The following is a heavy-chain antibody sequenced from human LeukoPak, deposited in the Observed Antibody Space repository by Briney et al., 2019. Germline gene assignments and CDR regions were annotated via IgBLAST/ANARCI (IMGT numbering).Heavy chain of an antibody. V-gene: IGHV3-23*01. CDR3: AKDRAWGFDY. CDR1: GFAFSTYG. J-gene: IGHJ4*02. CDR2: ISGSGSNT. D-gene: IGHD7-27*01. Sequence: GSLRLSCAASGFAFSTYGMSWVRQAPGKGLEWVSAISGSGSNTYYADSVKGRFTISRDNSKNTLYLQMNSLRAEDTAIYYCAKDRAWGFDYWGQGTLVTVSS.